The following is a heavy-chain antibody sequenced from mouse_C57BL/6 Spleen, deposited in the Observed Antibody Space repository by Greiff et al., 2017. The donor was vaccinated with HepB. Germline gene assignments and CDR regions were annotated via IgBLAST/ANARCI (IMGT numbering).Heavy chain of an antibody. CDR2: IDPSDSYT. D-gene: IGHD2-2*01. CDR1: GYTFTSYW. Sequence: VQLQQSGAELVKPGASVKLSCKASGYTFTSYWMQWVKQRPGQGLEWIGEIDPSDSYTNYNQKFKGKATLTVDTSSSTAYMQLSSLTSEDSAVYYCARYGYEGYWGQGTTLTVSS. J-gene: IGHJ2*01. V-gene: IGHV1-50*01. CDR3: ARYGYEGY.